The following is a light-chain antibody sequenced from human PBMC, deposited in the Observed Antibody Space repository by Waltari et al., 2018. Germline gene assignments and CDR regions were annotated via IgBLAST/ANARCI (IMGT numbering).Light chain of an antibody. CDR1: SGHSNNI. Sequence: QLVVTQSPSASASLGPSVKPTCTLSSGHSNNIIPWLHQRPEKGPRYLMKVNRDGSHIRGDEIPDRFSGSSSGAERYLPISSLQSEDEADYFCQTGGHGTWVFGGGTKLTVL. V-gene: IGLV4-69*01. CDR2: VNRDGSH. J-gene: IGLJ3*02. CDR3: QTGGHGTWV.